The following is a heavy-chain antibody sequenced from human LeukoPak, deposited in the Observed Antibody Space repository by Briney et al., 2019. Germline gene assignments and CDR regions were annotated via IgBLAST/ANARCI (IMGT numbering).Heavy chain of an antibody. CDR2: LNYSGST. J-gene: IGHJ6*02. Sequence: SETLSLTCTVSGGSISNYYWSWIRQPPGKGLEWIGYLNYSGSTNYSSSLKSRVTISVDTSKNHFSLRLSSVTAADTAVYYCARLAGFYGMDVWGQGTTVTVSS. CDR3: ARLAGFYGMDV. D-gene: IGHD3-9*01. CDR1: GGSISNYY. V-gene: IGHV4-59*01.